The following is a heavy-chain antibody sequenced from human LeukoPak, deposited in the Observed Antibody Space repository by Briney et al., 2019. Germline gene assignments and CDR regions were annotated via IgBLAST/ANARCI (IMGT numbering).Heavy chain of an antibody. CDR2: IYPGDSDT. V-gene: IGHV5-51*01. CDR3: ARTVEMATIHAFDI. CDR1: GYSFTSYW. Sequence: GESLKISCKGSGYSFTSYWIGWVRLMAGKGLEWMVIIYPGDSDTRYSPSFQGQVTISADKSIGTAYLQWSSLKASDTAMYYCARTVEMATIHAFDIWGQGTMVTVSS. D-gene: IGHD5-24*01. J-gene: IGHJ3*02.